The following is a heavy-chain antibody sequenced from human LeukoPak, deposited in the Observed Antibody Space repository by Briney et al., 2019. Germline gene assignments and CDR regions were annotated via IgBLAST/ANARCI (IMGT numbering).Heavy chain of an antibody. CDR3: ARDRIAAAGQQYNWFDP. D-gene: IGHD6-13*01. CDR1: GYTFTSYY. J-gene: IGHJ5*02. CDR2: INPSGGST. Sequence: ASVKVSCKASGYTFTSYYMHWVRQAPGQGLEWVGIINPSGGSTSYAQKFQGRVTMTRDTSTSTVYMELSSLRSEDTAVYYCARDRIAAAGQQYNWFDPWGQGTLVTVSS. V-gene: IGHV1-46*01.